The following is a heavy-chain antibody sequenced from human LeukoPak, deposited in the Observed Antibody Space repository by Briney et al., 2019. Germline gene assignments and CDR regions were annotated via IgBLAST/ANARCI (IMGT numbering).Heavy chain of an antibody. D-gene: IGHD3-22*01. Sequence: SQTLSLTCTVSGGSISSGSYYWSWIRQPAGKGLEWIGRIYTSGSTNYNPSLKSRVTISVDTSKNQFSLKLSSVTAADTAVYYCASTLTYYYDSSGYPLGYWGQGTLVTVSS. CDR1: GGSISSGSYY. V-gene: IGHV4-61*02. J-gene: IGHJ4*02. CDR2: IYTSGST. CDR3: ASTLTYYYDSSGYPLGY.